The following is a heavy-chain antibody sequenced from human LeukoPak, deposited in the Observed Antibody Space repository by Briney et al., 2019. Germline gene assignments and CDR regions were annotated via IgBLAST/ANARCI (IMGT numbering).Heavy chain of an antibody. CDR3: ARDPRGIVGANHNWFDP. Sequence: SETLSLTCTVYGGSLSSYYWSWIRQPAGKGLEWIGRIYASGSTNYNPPLKSRVTMSVDTSKSQFSLKLISVTAADTAVYYCARDPRGIVGANHNWFDPWGQGTLVTVSS. D-gene: IGHD1-26*01. V-gene: IGHV4-4*07. J-gene: IGHJ5*02. CDR1: GGSLSSYY. CDR2: IYASGST.